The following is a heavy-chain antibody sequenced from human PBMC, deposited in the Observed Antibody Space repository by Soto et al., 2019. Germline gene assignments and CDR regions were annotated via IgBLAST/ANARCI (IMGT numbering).Heavy chain of an antibody. CDR1: GFTFSSYA. V-gene: IGHV3-30-3*01. Sequence: GGSLRLSCAASGFTFSSYAMHWVRQAPGKGLEWVAVISYDGSNKYYADSVKGRFTISRDNSKNTLYLQMNSLRAEDTAVYYCARDGDCSSTSCYFLMYYYYGMDVWGQGTTVTVSS. J-gene: IGHJ6*02. D-gene: IGHD2-2*01. CDR3: ARDGDCSSTSCYFLMYYYYGMDV. CDR2: ISYDGSNK.